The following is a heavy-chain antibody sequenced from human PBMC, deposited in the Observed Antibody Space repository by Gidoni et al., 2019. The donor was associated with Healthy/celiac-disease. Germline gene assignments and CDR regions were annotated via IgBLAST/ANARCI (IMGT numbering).Heavy chain of an antibody. Sequence: QVQLVESGGGVVQPGRSLRLSCAASGFTFSSYAMPWVRQAPGKGLEWVAVISYDGSNKYYADSVKGRFTISRDNSKNTLYLQMNSLRAEDTAVYYCARDKRVGPDYGGKIFYYYYGMDVWGQGTTVTVSS. CDR2: ISYDGSNK. V-gene: IGHV3-30-3*01. CDR1: GFTFSSYA. CDR3: ARDKRVGPDYGGKIFYYYYGMDV. J-gene: IGHJ6*02. D-gene: IGHD4-17*01.